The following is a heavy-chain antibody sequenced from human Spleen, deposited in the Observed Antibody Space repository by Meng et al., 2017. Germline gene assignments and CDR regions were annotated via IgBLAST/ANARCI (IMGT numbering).Heavy chain of an antibody. CDR3: ARIQRYFGSGSYYFDY. V-gene: IGHV2-70*20. J-gene: IGHJ4*02. CDR1: GFSLTTSGLC. Sequence: SGPTLVKPTQTLTLTCSFSGFSLTTSGLCVSSVRQAPGKALEWLAVIDWDDEKSYSTSLKTRLTIFKDTSENQVVLTMTNMDPVDTATYYCARIQRYFGSGSYYFDYWGQGTLVTVSS. CDR2: IDWDDEK. D-gene: IGHD3-10*01.